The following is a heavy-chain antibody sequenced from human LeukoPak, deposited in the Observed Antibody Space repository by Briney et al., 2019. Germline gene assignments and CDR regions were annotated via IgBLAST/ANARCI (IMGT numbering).Heavy chain of an antibody. V-gene: IGHV4-59*08. CDR3: ARHEGKLWFGETAMNY. CDR1: GGSISSYS. CDR2: MSYSGTT. D-gene: IGHD3-10*01. J-gene: IGHJ4*02. Sequence: SETLSLTCTVSGGSISSYSWSWVRQPPGKGREWIAYMSYSGTTNYNPSLKSRVTISVDTSKKQFSLKLSSVTAADTAVYYCARHEGKLWFGETAMNYWGQGTLVTVSS.